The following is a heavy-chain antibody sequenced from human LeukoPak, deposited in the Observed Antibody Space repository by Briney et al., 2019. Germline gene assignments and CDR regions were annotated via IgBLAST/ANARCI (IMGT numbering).Heavy chain of an antibody. J-gene: IGHJ4*02. Sequence: ASVKVPCKASGYTFTSYYMHRVRQAPGQGLEWMGIINPSGGSTSYAQKFQGRVTMTRDTSTSTVYMELSSLRSEDTAVYYCARLERWEPSDWGQGTLVTVSS. CDR3: ARLERWEPSD. D-gene: IGHD1-26*01. V-gene: IGHV1-46*01. CDR1: GYTFTSYY. CDR2: INPSGGST.